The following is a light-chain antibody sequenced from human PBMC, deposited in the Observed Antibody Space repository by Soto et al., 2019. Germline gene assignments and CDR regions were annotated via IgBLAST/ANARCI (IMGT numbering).Light chain of an antibody. CDR3: QNHNNAPWT. V-gene: IGKV1-27*01. Sequence: IQMTQSPSSLSASVGDRVTITCRASQGIGNYLALYQQKSGKVPKLLIYAASTLQSGVPSRFSGSRSGTDFTLTISSLQPEDVATYYCQNHNNAPWTFGQGTKVDIK. CDR1: QGIGNY. J-gene: IGKJ1*01. CDR2: AAS.